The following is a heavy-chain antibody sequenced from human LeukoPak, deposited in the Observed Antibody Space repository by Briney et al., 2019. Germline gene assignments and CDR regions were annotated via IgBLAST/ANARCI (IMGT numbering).Heavy chain of an antibody. V-gene: IGHV3-30-3*01. D-gene: IGHD2-2*01. J-gene: IGHJ4*02. CDR1: GFTFSSYA. Sequence: GGSLRLSCAASGFTFSSYAMHWVRQAPGKGLEWVAVISYDGSNKYYADSVKGRFTISRDNSKNTLYLQMNSLRAEDTAVYYCAKDRPTCSSTSCYASFDYWGQGTLVTVSS. CDR3: AKDRPTCSSTSCYASFDY. CDR2: ISYDGSNK.